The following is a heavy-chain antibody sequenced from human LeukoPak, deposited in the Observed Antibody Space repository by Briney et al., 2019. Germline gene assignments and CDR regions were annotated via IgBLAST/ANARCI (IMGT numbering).Heavy chain of an antibody. Sequence: GGSLRLSCAASGFTFSSYWMNWARQAPGKGPEWVASINHNGNVNYYVDSVKGRFTISRDNAKNSLYLQMSDLRAEDTAVYFCARGGGLDVWGQGATVTVSS. CDR2: INHNGNVN. J-gene: IGHJ6*02. D-gene: IGHD3-16*01. V-gene: IGHV3-7*03. CDR3: ARGGGLDV. CDR1: GFTFSSYW.